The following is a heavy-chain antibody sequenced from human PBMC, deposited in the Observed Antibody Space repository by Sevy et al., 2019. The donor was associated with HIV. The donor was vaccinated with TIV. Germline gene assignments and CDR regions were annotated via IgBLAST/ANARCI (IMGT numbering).Heavy chain of an antibody. D-gene: IGHD2-21*02. CDR2: IYQDGSEK. CDR1: GFKFNAYW. V-gene: IGHV3-7*01. CDR3: ARDPSPGITAIQDY. Sequence: GGSLRLSCAASGFKFNAYWMSWVRQAPGKGLEWVANIYQDGSEKFYVDSVKGRFTISRDNAKNSLYLQMNSLGPEDTAVYYCARDPSPGITAIQDYWGPGTLVTVSS. J-gene: IGHJ4*02.